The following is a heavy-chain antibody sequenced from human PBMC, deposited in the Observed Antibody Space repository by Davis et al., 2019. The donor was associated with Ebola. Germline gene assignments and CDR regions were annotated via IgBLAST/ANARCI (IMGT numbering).Heavy chain of an antibody. D-gene: IGHD2-2*01. Sequence: MPSETLSLTCTVSGGSTSSYYWSWIPQPQGKGVEWIGYVYYSGSTNYNPSLKSRVTISVDTSKNQFSLKLSSVTAADTAVYYCARLGRWGTSGYYYYYYGMDVWGQGTTVTVSS. CDR3: ARLGRWGTSGYYYYYYGMDV. CDR1: GGSTSSYY. V-gene: IGHV4-59*08. J-gene: IGHJ6*02. CDR2: VYYSGST.